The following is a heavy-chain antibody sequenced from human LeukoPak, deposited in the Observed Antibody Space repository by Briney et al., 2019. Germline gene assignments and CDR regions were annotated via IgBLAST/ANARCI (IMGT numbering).Heavy chain of an antibody. CDR1: GASVNSFY. J-gene: IGHJ4*02. D-gene: IGHD3-16*01. CDR3: ARGRDLGQDY. CDR2: IYYSGSP. V-gene: IGHV4-59*02. Sequence: SETLSLTCTVSGASVNSFYWNWIRQPPGKGLERIGYIYYSGSPNYNPSLKSRVTMSIDTSKNQFSLKLNSETAADTAVYFCARGRDLGQDYWGQGTLVTVSS.